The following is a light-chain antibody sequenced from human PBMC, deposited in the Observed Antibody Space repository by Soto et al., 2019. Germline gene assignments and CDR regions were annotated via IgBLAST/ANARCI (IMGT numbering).Light chain of an antibody. CDR2: GAS. CDR1: QSFSNN. CDR3: QQYNNWPPWP. J-gene: IGKJ1*01. V-gene: IGKV3-15*01. Sequence: EVLLTQSPVTLSVSPGERATLSCRASQSFSNNLAWYQQKPGQAPGLLIYGASTRATGIPARFSGSGSGTEFTLTISSLQSEDFAVYYCQQYNNWPPWPFGQGTKVDNK.